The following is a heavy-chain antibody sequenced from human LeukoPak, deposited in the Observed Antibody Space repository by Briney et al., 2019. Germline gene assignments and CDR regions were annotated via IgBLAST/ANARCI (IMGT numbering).Heavy chain of an antibody. CDR3: ARRIAGSGSDY. CDR1: GNCFASYW. V-gene: IGHV5-51*01. J-gene: IGHJ4*02. D-gene: IGHD6-13*01. CDR2: MYPDDSDI. Sequence: GESLKISCKGSGNCFASYWIGWVRQMPGKGLEWMGIMYPDDSDIRYSPSFQGQVTISADKSISTAYLQWSSLKASDTAMYYCARRIAGSGSDYWGQGTLVTVSS.